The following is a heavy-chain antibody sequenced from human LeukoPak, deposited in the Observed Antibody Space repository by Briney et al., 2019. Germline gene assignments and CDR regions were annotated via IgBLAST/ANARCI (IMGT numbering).Heavy chain of an antibody. D-gene: IGHD6-19*01. CDR2: IYHSGST. CDR3: ARSSGWSYFDY. CDR1: GGSISSSNW. J-gene: IGHJ4*02. V-gene: IGHV4-4*02. Sequence: PSETLSLTCAVSGGSISSSNWWSWVRQPPGKGLEWIGEIYHSGSTNYNPSLKSRVTISVDTSKNQFSLKLSSVTAADTAVYYCARSSGWSYFDYWGQGTLVTVSS.